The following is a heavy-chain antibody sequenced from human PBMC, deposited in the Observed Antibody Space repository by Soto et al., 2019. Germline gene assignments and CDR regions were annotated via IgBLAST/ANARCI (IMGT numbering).Heavy chain of an antibody. Sequence: PGGSLRLSCAASGFTFSSYAMSWVRQAPGKGLERASAISGSGGSTYYADSVKGRFTISRDNSKNTLYLQMNSLRAEDTAVYYCAKSPGIASAGPYYYYGMDVRGQGTTVTLSS. CDR3: AKSPGIASAGPYYYYGMDV. CDR2: ISGSGGST. CDR1: GFTFSSYA. V-gene: IGHV3-23*01. J-gene: IGHJ6*02. D-gene: IGHD6-13*01.